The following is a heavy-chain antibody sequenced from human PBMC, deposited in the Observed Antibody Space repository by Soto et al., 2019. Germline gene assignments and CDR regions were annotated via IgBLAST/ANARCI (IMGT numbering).Heavy chain of an antibody. CDR3: AREGVDTATSVQGSFDY. V-gene: IGHV4-30-2*01. D-gene: IGHD5-18*01. Sequence: QLQLQESGSGLVKPSQTLSLTSAVSGGSISSGGYSWSWIRQPPGKGLEWIGYIYHSGSTYYNPSLKSRVTISVDRSKNQFSLKLSSVTAADTAVYYCAREGVDTATSVQGSFDYWGQGTLVTVSS. J-gene: IGHJ4*02. CDR1: GGSISSGGYS. CDR2: IYHSGST.